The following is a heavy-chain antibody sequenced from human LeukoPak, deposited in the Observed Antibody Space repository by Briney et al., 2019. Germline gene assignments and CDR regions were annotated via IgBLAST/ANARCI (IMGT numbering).Heavy chain of an antibody. CDR1: GFTFSSYA. V-gene: IGHV3-23*01. Sequence: PGGSLRLSCAASGFTFSSYAMSWVRQAPGKGLEWVSAISGSGGSTYYADSVKGRFTTSRDNSKNTLYLQMNSLRAEDTAVYYCAKDLTLSPAYYDILTGYYANYYYYGMDVWGQGTTVTVSS. J-gene: IGHJ6*02. CDR2: ISGSGGST. CDR3: AKDLTLSPAYYDILTGYYANYYYYGMDV. D-gene: IGHD3-9*01.